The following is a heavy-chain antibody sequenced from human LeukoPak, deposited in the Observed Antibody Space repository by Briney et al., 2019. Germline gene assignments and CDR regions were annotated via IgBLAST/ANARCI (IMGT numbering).Heavy chain of an antibody. Sequence: SQTLSLTCAISGDSVSSNSAAWNWIRQSPSRGLEWLGRTYYRSKWYNDYAVSVKSRITVNPDTSKNQFSLQLNSVTPEDTAVHYCARGGWFGELYAFDIWGQGTMVTVSS. CDR1: GDSVSSNSAA. J-gene: IGHJ3*02. D-gene: IGHD3-10*01. CDR2: TYYRSKWYN. V-gene: IGHV6-1*01. CDR3: ARGGWFGELYAFDI.